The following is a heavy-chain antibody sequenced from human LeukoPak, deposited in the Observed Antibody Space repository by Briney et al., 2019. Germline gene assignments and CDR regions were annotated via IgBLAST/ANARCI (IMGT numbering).Heavy chain of an antibody. J-gene: IGHJ6*02. Sequence: ASVKVSCKASGYTFTSYGISWVRQAPGQGLEWMGWISAYNGNTNYAQKLQGRVTMTTDTSTSTAYMELRSLRSDDTAVYYCARETSSGWYNPYNYYYGMDVWGQGTTVTVSS. CDR1: GYTFTSYG. V-gene: IGHV1-18*01. CDR2: ISAYNGNT. CDR3: ARETSSGWYNPYNYYYGMDV. D-gene: IGHD6-19*01.